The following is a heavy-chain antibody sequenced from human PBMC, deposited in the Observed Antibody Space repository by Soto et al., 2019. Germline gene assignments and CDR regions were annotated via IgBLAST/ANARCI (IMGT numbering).Heavy chain of an antibody. Sequence: PSETLSLTCTVSGGSISSYYWSWIRQPPGKGLEWIGYIYYSGSPYNNPSLRSRVTISADTSMNQFSLALTSVTAADTAIYYCARGSTTEKVDSWGQGILVTVSS. V-gene: IGHV4-59*08. CDR1: GGSISSYY. CDR2: IYYSGSP. CDR3: ARGSTTEKVDS. J-gene: IGHJ4*02.